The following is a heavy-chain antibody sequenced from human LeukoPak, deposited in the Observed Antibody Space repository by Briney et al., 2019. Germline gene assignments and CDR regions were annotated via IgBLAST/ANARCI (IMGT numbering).Heavy chain of an antibody. CDR2: ISAYNGKT. CDR3: AREERRITMVRGGDY. D-gene: IGHD3-10*01. J-gene: IGHJ4*02. Sequence: VASAKVSCKANGYTFSNYGISWVRQAPGQGLEWMGWISAYNGKTNYAQKFQGRVTMTTDTSTSTAYMDLKSLTSDDTAIYFCAREERRITMVRGGDYWGQGTLVTVSS. V-gene: IGHV1-18*01. CDR1: GYTFSNYG.